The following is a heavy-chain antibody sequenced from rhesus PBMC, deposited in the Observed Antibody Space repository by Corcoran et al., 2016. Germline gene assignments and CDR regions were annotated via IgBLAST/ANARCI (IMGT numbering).Heavy chain of an antibody. CDR1: GYIVTDYY. J-gene: IGHJ6*01. V-gene: IGHV1S2*01. CDR3: ARDLGVVITHYGLDS. Sequence: QVQLVQSGAEVKKPGSSVKVSCKASGYIVTDYYMHWVRQAPRQGLEWMGWINPYNGNTKYAQKFQGRVTMTRDTSTSTAYMELSSLRSEDMAVYYCARDLGVVITHYGLDSWGQGVVVTVSS. CDR2: INPYNGNT. D-gene: IGHD3-28*01.